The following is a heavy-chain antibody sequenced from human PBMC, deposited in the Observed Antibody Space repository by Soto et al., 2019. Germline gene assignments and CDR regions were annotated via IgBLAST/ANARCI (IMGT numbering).Heavy chain of an antibody. J-gene: IGHJ6*01. Sequence: QVQLVESGGGVVQPGRSLRLSCAASGFTFSSYAMHWVRQAPGKGLEWVAVISYDGSNKYYADSVKGRFTISRDNSKNTLYLQMNSLRAEDTAVYYCAREFKQLGYGMDVWGKGPRSPSPQ. CDR2: ISYDGSNK. CDR3: AREFKQLGYGMDV. V-gene: IGHV3-30-3*01. D-gene: IGHD6-6*01. CDR1: GFTFSSYA.